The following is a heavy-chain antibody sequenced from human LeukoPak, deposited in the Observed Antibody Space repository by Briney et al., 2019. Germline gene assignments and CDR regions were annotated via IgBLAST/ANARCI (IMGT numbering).Heavy chain of an antibody. D-gene: IGHD7-27*01. CDR1: GFTFGDYA. V-gene: IGHV3-49*03. Sequence: PGGSLRLSCTASGFTFGDYAMSWFRQAPGKGVEWVGFIRSKAYGGTTEYAASVKGRFTISRDDSKSIAYLQMNSLKTEDTAVYHCASGPLGKFDYWGQGTLVTVSS. J-gene: IGHJ4*02. CDR2: IRSKAYGGTT. CDR3: ASGPLGKFDY.